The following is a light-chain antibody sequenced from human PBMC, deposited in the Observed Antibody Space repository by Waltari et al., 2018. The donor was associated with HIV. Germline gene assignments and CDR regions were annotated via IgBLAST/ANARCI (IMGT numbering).Light chain of an antibody. CDR3: ASWDDRLSGWV. V-gene: IGLV1-44*01. CDR1: SSNIGSNT. CDR2: SNN. J-gene: IGLJ3*02. Sequence: QSVLTQPPSASGTPGQRVTISCSGRSSNIGSNTVNWYQQVPGTAPKLLIYSNNQRPSGVPDRFSGSKSGTSASLAISGLQSEDEVDYFCASWDDRLSGWVFGGGTKLTVL.